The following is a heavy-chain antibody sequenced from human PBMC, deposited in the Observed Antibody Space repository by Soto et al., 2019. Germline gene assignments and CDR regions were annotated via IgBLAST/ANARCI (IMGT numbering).Heavy chain of an antibody. Sequence: PGGSLRLSCEASGFSFSTYSMRWVRQAPGKGLEWVSSIGRRSDIYYADSVKGRFTISRDNAKNSVSLQMNSLRDEDTAVYYCAREETAWPLAYGLDVWGQGTTATVSS. CDR2: IGRRSDI. V-gene: IGHV3-21*01. CDR1: GFSFSTYS. CDR3: AREETAWPLAYGLDV. J-gene: IGHJ6*02. D-gene: IGHD2-21*02.